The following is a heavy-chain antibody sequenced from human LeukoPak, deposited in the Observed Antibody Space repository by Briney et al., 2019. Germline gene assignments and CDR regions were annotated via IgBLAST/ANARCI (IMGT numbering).Heavy chain of an antibody. CDR2: ISGSGSYT. D-gene: IGHD3-22*01. V-gene: IGHV3-23*01. CDR3: AKAPYDSSGYYYVVDY. J-gene: IGHJ4*02. CDR1: GFTFGSHA. Sequence: GGSLRLSCAASGFTFGSHAMSWVRQAPGKGLEWVSGISGSGSYTYYADSVKDRFTISRANSKNTLYLQMNSLRAEDTAVYYCAKAPYDSSGYYYVVDYWGQGTLVTVSS.